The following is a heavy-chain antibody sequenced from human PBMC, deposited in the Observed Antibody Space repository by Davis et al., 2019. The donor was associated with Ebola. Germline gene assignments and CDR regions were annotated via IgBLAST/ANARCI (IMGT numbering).Heavy chain of an antibody. CDR3: ARSNRYCSGGSCYPDAFDI. V-gene: IGHV1-3*01. CDR2: INAGNGNT. J-gene: IGHJ3*02. Sequence: ASVKVSCKASGYTFTSYAMHWVRQAPGQRLEWMGWINAGNGNTKYSQKFQDRVTITRDRSMSTAYMELSSLRSEDTAMYYCARSNRYCSGGSCYPDAFDIWGQGTMVTVSS. D-gene: IGHD2-15*01. CDR1: GYTFTSYA.